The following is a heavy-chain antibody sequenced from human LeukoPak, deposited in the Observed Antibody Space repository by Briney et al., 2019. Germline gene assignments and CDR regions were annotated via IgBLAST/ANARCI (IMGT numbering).Heavy chain of an antibody. Sequence: ASVKVSCKASGYTFTTYYMRWVRQAPGQGLEWMGIIDPSGGSTSYAQKFQGRVTMTRDTSTSTVYMELSSLRSDDTAVYYCARLSQPTFDIWGQGTLVTVSS. CDR1: GYTFTTYY. V-gene: IGHV1-46*01. J-gene: IGHJ3*02. CDR2: IDPSGGST. CDR3: ARLSQPTFDI. D-gene: IGHD1-14*01.